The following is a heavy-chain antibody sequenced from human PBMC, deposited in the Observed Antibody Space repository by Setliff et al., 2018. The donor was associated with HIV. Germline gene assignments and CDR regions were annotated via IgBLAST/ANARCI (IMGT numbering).Heavy chain of an antibody. V-gene: IGHV4-61*02. CDR1: GGSISSGSYY. CDR3: VRDMMYHYDRSGSFGWFGP. CDR2: IYTSGST. J-gene: IGHJ5*02. D-gene: IGHD3-22*01. Sequence: SETLSLTCTVSGGSISSGSYYWSWIRQPAGKGLEWIGRIYTSGSTNYNPSLKSRVTISVDTSKNHFSLNLSSVTAADTAVYYCVRDMMYHYDRSGSFGWFGPWGQGTQVTVSS.